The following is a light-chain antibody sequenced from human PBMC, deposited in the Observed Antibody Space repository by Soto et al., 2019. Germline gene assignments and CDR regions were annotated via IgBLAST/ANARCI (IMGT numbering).Light chain of an antibody. CDR3: CSYAASRTYV. V-gene: IGLV2-23*01. Sequence: QSALTQPASVSGSPGQSITISCTGTSTDVGSYNLFCWYQQHPGKAPKLLIYEDTQRPSGGSNRFSGSNSGSTASLTISSLQSEDEADYHCCSYAASRTYVFGTGTKLTVL. J-gene: IGLJ1*01. CDR1: STDVGSYNL. CDR2: EDT.